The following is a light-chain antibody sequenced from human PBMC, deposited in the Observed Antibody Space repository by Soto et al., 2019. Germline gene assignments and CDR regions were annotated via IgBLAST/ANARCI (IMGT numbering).Light chain of an antibody. Sequence: DIQMTQSPSTLSGSVGDRVTITCRASQTISSWLAWYQQKPGKAPKLLIYDASSLESGVPSRFSGSGSGTEFTLTISSLQPDDFATYYCQQYNSYWTCGQGTKVDI. CDR3: QQYNSYWT. V-gene: IGKV1-5*01. J-gene: IGKJ1*01. CDR2: DAS. CDR1: QTISSW.